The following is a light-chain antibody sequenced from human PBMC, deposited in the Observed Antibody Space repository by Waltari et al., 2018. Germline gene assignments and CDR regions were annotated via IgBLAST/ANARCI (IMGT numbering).Light chain of an antibody. CDR1: QSVSSNY. Sequence: EVVLTQSPGTLSLSPGERATLSCRASQSVSSNYLAWYQQKPGQAPRLLIYSASNKATDIPDRFSGSGSGTDFTLTISRLEPEDSAVYYCQHYGSSLFTFGPGTKVEIK. CDR3: QHYGSSLFT. V-gene: IGKV3-20*01. J-gene: IGKJ3*01. CDR2: SAS.